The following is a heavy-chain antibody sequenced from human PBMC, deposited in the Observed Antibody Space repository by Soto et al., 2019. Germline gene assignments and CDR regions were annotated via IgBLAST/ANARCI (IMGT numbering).Heavy chain of an antibody. CDR2: ISSYNGDT. CDR3: AREGLAPYHCDVLDF. J-gene: IGHJ6*02. CDR1: GYTFTRSG. Sequence: GASVKVCCKASGYTFTRSGISWVRQAPGQGPEWMGWISSYNGDTNYAQTFQGRVTMTTDTSTSTAYMELRSLRSDDTAVYYCAREGLAPYHCDVLDFWAQGTPVPVSS. V-gene: IGHV1-18*01.